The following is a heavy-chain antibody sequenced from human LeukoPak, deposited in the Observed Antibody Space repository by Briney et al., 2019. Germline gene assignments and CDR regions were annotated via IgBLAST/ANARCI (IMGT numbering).Heavy chain of an antibody. V-gene: IGHV4-39*01. J-gene: IGHJ4*02. CDR1: GGSISSSSYY. CDR2: IYYSGST. D-gene: IGHD1-26*01. CDR3: ARAGVGGATANDY. Sequence: SETLSLTCTVSGGSISSSSYYWGWIRQPPGKGLEWIGSIYYSGSTYYIPSLKSRVTISVDTSKNQFSLKMTSVTAADTAVYYCARAGVGGATANDYWGQGTLVTVSS.